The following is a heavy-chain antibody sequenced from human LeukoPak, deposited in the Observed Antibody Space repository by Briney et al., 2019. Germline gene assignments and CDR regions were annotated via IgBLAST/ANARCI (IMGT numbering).Heavy chain of an antibody. D-gene: IGHD2-21*02. Sequence: GGSLRLSCAASRFTFDDYAMHWVRQAPGKGLEWVSGITWNSNSIGYADSVKGRFTISRDNAKNSLYLQMSSLRPEDTALYYCAKDRGNGDPDAFDIWGQGTMVTVSS. CDR2: ITWNSNSI. CDR3: AKDRGNGDPDAFDI. J-gene: IGHJ3*02. V-gene: IGHV3-9*01. CDR1: RFTFDDYA.